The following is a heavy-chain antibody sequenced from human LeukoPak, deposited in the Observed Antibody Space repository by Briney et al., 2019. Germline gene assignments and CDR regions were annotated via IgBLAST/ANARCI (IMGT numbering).Heavy chain of an antibody. V-gene: IGHV4-34*01. CDR1: CGSFSGYY. D-gene: IGHD3-10*01. CDR2: INHSGSA. Sequence: PSETLSLTCAVYCGSFSGYYWRWIRQPPARGLEWIGEINHSGSANYNPSLKSRVTISVDTSKNQFSLKLSSVTAADTAVYYCASFGNYYGSGSYYRYWGQGTLVTVSS. CDR3: ASFGNYYGSGSYYRY. J-gene: IGHJ4*02.